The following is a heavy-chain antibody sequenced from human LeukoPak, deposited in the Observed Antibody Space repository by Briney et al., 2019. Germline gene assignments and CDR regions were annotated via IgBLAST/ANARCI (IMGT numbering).Heavy chain of an antibody. D-gene: IGHD2-2*01. J-gene: IGHJ6*02. CDR1: GGSISSYY. Sequence: PSETLSLTCTVSGGSISSYYWSWIRQPPGKGLEWIGYIYYSGSTNYNPSLKSRVTISVDTSKNRFSLKLSSVTAADTAVYYCARVGYCSSTSCYLDEYGMDVWGQGTTVTVSS. V-gene: IGHV4-59*01. CDR3: ARVGYCSSTSCYLDEYGMDV. CDR2: IYYSGST.